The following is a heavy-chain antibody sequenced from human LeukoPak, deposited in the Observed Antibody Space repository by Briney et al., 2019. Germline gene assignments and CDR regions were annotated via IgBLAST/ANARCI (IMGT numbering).Heavy chain of an antibody. CDR3: ARIDYGDYGGFDY. J-gene: IGHJ4*02. CDR1: GFTFSSYW. Sequence: GSLRLSCAASGFTFSSYWMSWVRQAPGKGLEWVANIKQDGSEKYYVDSVKGRFTISRDNAKNSLYLQMNSLRAEDTAVYYCARIDYGDYGGFDYWGQGTLVTVSS. V-gene: IGHV3-7*01. D-gene: IGHD4-17*01. CDR2: IKQDGSEK.